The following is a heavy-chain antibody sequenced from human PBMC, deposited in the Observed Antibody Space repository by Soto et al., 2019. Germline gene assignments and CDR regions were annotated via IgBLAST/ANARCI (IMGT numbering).Heavy chain of an antibody. CDR3: ARALTSAAGLYFDY. CDR1: GCPINNYY. CDR2: IHASEGT. J-gene: IGHJ4*02. Sequence: PSETLSLTCTVSGCPINNYYWSWIRQPAGKGLEWIGRIHASEGTKYNPSLKSRVTLSVDTSNNHLSLSLTSLTAADTAVYYCARALTSAAGLYFDYWGQGTLVTVSS. V-gene: IGHV4-4*07. D-gene: IGHD6-25*01.